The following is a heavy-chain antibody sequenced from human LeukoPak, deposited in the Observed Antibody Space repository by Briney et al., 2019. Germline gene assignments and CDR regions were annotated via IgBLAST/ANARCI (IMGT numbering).Heavy chain of an antibody. Sequence: GGSLRLSCAASGFTFSTYQMVWVRQAPGKGLEWVSYITGSGRTIDYADSVKGRFTISRDNARNSLYLQMNSLRAEDTAVYYCARVLSSVVVAAFDYWGQGTLVTVSS. CDR2: ITGSGRTI. V-gene: IGHV3-48*03. D-gene: IGHD2-15*01. J-gene: IGHJ4*02. CDR3: ARVLSSVVVAAFDY. CDR1: GFTFSTYQ.